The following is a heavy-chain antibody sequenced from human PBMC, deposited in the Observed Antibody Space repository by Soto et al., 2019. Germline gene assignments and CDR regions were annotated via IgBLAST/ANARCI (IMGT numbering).Heavy chain of an antibody. CDR3: VRGGLRYPQSSYYFDV. J-gene: IGHJ4*02. CDR2: IDYIGNT. V-gene: IGHV4-39*01. Sequence: QVQLQESGPGLVSPWGTLSLTCTVSCASISSSGYYWGWIRQAPGKGLQWIGSIDYIGNTYYDPSLKRRVAVSVDTSKNQISLQLNSVTAADTAVHYCVRGGLRYPQSSYYFDVWGQGTLVTVAS. D-gene: IGHD3-16*01. CDR1: CASISSSGYY.